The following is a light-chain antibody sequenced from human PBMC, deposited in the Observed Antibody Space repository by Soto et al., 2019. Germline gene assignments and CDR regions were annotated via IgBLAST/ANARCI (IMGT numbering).Light chain of an antibody. J-gene: IGKJ1*01. CDR3: QQTNTSPRT. CDR2: AAS. V-gene: IGKV1-39*01. CDR1: QNIDNF. Sequence: DIQMSQSQSSLSASXXDTVXITCPESQNIDNFVAWYQQRPGKAPEXXIYAASRLQRGAPSRFSGSGSGTDFTLTITGLQPEDFATYFCQQTNTSPRTFGQGTKVDIK.